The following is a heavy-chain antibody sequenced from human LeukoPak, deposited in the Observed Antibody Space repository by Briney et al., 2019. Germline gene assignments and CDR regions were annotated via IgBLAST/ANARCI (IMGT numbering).Heavy chain of an antibody. J-gene: IGHJ4*02. CDR3: ARGAYGDK. CDR1: GYTLTSYG. CDR2: ISTQSGNT. Sequence: ASVKVSCKASGYTLTSYGINWMRQAPGQGLEWMGWISTQSGNTNYAQKVQGRLTLTTDRSTNKAYMELRSLRSDDTAVYYCARGAYGDKWGQGTMVTVSS. D-gene: IGHD4-17*01. V-gene: IGHV1-18*01.